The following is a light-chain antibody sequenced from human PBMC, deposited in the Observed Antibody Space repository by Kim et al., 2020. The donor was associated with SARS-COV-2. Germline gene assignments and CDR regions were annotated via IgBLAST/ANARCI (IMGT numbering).Light chain of an antibody. Sequence: ASIGDRVTITCRARGNINKWLVWYQHKPGKAPKVLIYMASSLESGVPSRFSGSGSGTEFSLTISSLQPDDFATYYCQQDNAFPLTFGGGTKVDIK. J-gene: IGKJ4*01. CDR1: GNINKW. CDR3: QQDNAFPLT. CDR2: MAS. V-gene: IGKV1-5*03.